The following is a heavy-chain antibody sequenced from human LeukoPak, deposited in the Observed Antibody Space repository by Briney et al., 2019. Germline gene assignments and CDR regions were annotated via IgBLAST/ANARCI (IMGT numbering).Heavy chain of an antibody. V-gene: IGHV3-23*01. CDR1: GFTFRSHA. D-gene: IGHD2-21*01. Sequence: LSGGSLRLSCVGSGFTFRSHAMSWVRQAPEKGLEFVSGIYENGGTTNYADSVKGRFSISRDNSKNTLYLQMDSLRGEDTAVYYCAKDFRIGYSAHFDYWGLGALVTVSS. J-gene: IGHJ4*02. CDR3: AKDFRIGYSAHFDY. CDR2: IYENGGTT.